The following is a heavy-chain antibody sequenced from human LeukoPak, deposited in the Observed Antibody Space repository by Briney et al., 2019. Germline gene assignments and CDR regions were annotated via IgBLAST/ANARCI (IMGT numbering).Heavy chain of an antibody. CDR3: ARQKCTSASCLTKNAFDI. Sequence: PSETLSLTCTVSGSIGGYYWSWIRQPSGKGLEWIGYIYTSGSTNYNASLESRVTISVDTSKNQFSLDLSSVTAADTAVYYCARQKCTSASCLTKNAFDIWGQGTMVTVSS. J-gene: IGHJ3*02. D-gene: IGHD2-2*01. CDR1: GSIGGYY. V-gene: IGHV4-4*09. CDR2: IYTSGST.